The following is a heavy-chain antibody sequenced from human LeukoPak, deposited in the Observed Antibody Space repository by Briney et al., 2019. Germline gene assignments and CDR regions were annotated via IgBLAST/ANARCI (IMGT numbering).Heavy chain of an antibody. D-gene: IGHD3-9*01. CDR2: ISSSGSTI. J-gene: IGHJ3*02. Sequence: GGSLRLSCAASGFTFSSYEMNWVRQAPGKGLEWVSYISSSGSTIYYADSVKGRFTISRDNAKNSLYLQMNSLRAEDTAVYYCARDLNYDIFLVDAFDIWGQGTMVTVSS. CDR3: ARDLNYDIFLVDAFDI. CDR1: GFTFSSYE. V-gene: IGHV3-48*03.